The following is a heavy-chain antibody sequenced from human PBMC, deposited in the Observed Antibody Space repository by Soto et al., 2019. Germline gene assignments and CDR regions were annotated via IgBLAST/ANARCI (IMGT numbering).Heavy chain of an antibody. V-gene: IGHV6-1*01. J-gene: IGHJ4*02. CDR2: TYYRSKSYN. Sequence: KQSQTLSLTCAISGDSVSSNSAAWNWSRQPPSKGLEWRGRTYYRSKSYNDYAVSVKSRITINPDTSKNQFSLQLNSVTPTDVDVYYCASGSSSWYAYWGQGTLVTVSS. CDR1: GDSVSSNSAA. D-gene: IGHD6-13*01. CDR3: ASGSSSWYAY.